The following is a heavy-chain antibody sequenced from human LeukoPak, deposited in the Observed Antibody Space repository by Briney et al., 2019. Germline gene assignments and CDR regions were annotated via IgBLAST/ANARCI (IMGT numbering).Heavy chain of an antibody. Sequence: GGSLRLSCAASGFTLRDYEMNWIRQAPGKGLEWVAYISSSGSSTYYADSVKGRFTISRDNTKNSLCLQMDSLRAEDTAVYYCARDPDCSGGRCSERGLDYWGQGTLVTVSS. D-gene: IGHD2-15*01. CDR1: GFTLRDYE. J-gene: IGHJ4*02. CDR3: ARDPDCSGGRCSERGLDY. CDR2: ISSSGSST. V-gene: IGHV3-48*03.